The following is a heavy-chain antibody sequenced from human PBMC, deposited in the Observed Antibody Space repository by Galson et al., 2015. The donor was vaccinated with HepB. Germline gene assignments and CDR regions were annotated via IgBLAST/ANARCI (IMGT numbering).Heavy chain of an antibody. CDR1: GFTFSSYA. CDR2: ISGAGGSR. J-gene: IGHJ2*01. D-gene: IGHD3-22*01. V-gene: IGHV3-23*01. Sequence: SLRLSCAVSGFTFSSYAMSWVRQAPGKGLEWVSAISGAGGSRYYADSVKGRFTISRGNSKNTLYVQMDSLRAEDTAVYYCAKEFRAGDSSGFFDLWGRGTLVTVSS. CDR3: AKEFRAGDSSGFFDL.